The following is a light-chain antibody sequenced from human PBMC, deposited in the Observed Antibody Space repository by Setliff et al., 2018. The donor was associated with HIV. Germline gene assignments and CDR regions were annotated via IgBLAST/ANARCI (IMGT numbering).Light chain of an antibody. CDR2: DVT. Sequence: ALTQPRSVSGSPGQSVTISCTGTSSDVGGYNFVSWYQQRPGKAPKLMIYDVTKRPSGVPDRFSGSKSGNTASLTISGLQAEDEADYYCCSYAGSHTFVFGTETKVTVL. CDR3: CSYAGSHTFV. J-gene: IGLJ1*01. CDR1: SSDVGGYNF. V-gene: IGLV2-11*01.